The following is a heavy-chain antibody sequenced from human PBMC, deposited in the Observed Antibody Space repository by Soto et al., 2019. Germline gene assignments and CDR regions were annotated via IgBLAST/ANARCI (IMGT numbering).Heavy chain of an antibody. D-gene: IGHD1-7*01. CDR2: FDPEDGET. J-gene: IGHJ6*02. V-gene: IGHV1-24*01. Sequence: ASVKGSCKVSGYTLTELSMHWVRHAPGKGLEWMGGFDPEDGETIYAQKFQGRVTMTEDTSTDTAYMELSSLRSEDTAVYYCETGLGEGGQTRVYYHSGMGIRGQGPRVTV. CDR1: GYTLTELS. CDR3: ETGLGEGGQTRVYYHSGMGI.